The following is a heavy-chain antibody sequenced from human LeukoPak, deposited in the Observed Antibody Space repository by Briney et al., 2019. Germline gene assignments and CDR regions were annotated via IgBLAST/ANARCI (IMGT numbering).Heavy chain of an antibody. CDR2: ITTYNGKT. CDR1: GYTFAAYG. CDR3: ARDLRGNVHFDY. V-gene: IGHV1-18*01. Sequence: ASVKVSCKTSGYTFAAYGINWVRQAPGQGLERMGRITTYNGKTNYGLKFQGRVTMTADTSANTVFMELRSLRSDDTAVYFCARDLRGNVHFDYWGQGALVTVSS. J-gene: IGHJ4*02. D-gene: IGHD1-1*01.